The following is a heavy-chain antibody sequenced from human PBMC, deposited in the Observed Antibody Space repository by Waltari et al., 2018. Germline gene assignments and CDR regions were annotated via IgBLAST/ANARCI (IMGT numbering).Heavy chain of an antibody. V-gene: IGHV3-9*01. Sequence: EVQLVESGGGLVQPGRSLRLSCAASGFTFDDYAMHWVRQAPGKGLEWVSGISWNSGSIGYADSVKGRFTISRDNAKNSLYLQMNSLRAEDTALYYCAKDGPYSGSYYYFDYWGQGTLVTVSS. CDR1: GFTFDDYA. CDR2: ISWNSGSI. D-gene: IGHD1-26*01. J-gene: IGHJ4*02. CDR3: AKDGPYSGSYYYFDY.